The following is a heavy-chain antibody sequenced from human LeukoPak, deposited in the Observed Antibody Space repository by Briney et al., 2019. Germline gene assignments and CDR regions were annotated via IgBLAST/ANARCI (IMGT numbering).Heavy chain of an antibody. CDR2: IYTSGST. CDR1: GYSISSGYY. CDR3: ARSGCSGYDC. V-gene: IGHV4-61*02. J-gene: IGHJ4*02. Sequence: SETLSLTCTVSGYSISSGYYWGWIRQPAGKGLEWIGRIYTSGSTNYNPSLKSRVTISVDTSKNQFSLKLSSVTAADTAVYYCARSGCSGYDCWGQGTLVTVSS. D-gene: IGHD5-12*01.